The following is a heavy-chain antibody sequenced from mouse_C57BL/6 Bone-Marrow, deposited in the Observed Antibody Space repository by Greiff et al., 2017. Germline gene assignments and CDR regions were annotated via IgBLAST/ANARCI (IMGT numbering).Heavy chain of an antibody. CDR2: IRNKANNHAT. CDR1: GFTFSDAW. D-gene: IGHD1-1*01. V-gene: IGHV6-6*01. J-gene: IGHJ3*01. CDR3: TRVLYYYGSSPAWFAY. Sequence: EVKVEESGGGLVQPGGSMKLSCAASGFTFSDAWMDWVRQSPEKGLEWVAEIRNKANNHATYYAESVKGRFTISRDDSKSSVYLQMNSLRAEDTGIYYCTRVLYYYGSSPAWFAYWGQGTLVTVSA.